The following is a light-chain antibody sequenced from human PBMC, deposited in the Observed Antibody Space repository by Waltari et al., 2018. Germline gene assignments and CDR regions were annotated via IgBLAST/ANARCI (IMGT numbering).Light chain of an antibody. CDR1: SSNIGARDG. CDR3: QSYDGSHVV. V-gene: IGLV1-40*01. J-gene: IGLJ2*01. Sequence: QSVLTQPPSVSGAPGQRVTISCPGSSSNIGARDGGHWYQQLPGTAPRLLIFGNNKRPSGVPDRFSGSKSGTSASLAITGLQAEDEADYYCQSYDGSHVVFGGGTKLTVL. CDR2: GNN.